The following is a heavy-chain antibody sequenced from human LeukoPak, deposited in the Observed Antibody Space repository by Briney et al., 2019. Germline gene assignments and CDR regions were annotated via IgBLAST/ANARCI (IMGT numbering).Heavy chain of an antibody. CDR3: ARASFDP. V-gene: IGHV4-59*08. J-gene: IGHJ5*02. Sequence: SETLSLSCTVSGGSISSYYWSWIRQPSGKGLEWIGYIDHSGTTNYNPSLKSRVTISVDTSKNQFSLKLTSVTAADTAVYYCARASFDPWGQGTLVTVSS. CDR2: IDHSGTT. CDR1: GGSISSYY.